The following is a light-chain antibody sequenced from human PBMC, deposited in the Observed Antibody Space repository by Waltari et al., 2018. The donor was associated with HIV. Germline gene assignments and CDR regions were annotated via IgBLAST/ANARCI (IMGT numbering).Light chain of an antibody. J-gene: IGKJ2*01. CDR2: GAS. CDR1: QSVGRN. Sequence: EIVLTPSPAHLVVSPGERTTLLSRASQSVGRNLAWYQQKRGQAPRLLIYGASTRATGIPARFSGSGSGTEFTLTISSLQSEDFEVYYCQQYNKWPPGYTFGQGTKLEIK. CDR3: QQYNKWPPGYT. V-gene: IGKV3-15*01.